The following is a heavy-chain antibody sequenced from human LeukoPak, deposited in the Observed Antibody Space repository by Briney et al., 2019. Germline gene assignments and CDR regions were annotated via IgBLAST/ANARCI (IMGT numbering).Heavy chain of an antibody. V-gene: IGHV4-59*01. J-gene: IGHJ4*02. CDR3: ARKSTIAAEFDY. Sequence: PSETLPLTCTVSGVSISSYYWSWIRQPPGKGLEWIGYIYYSGSTNYNPSLKSRVTISVDTSKNQFSLKLSSVTAADTAVYYCARKSTIAAEFDYWGQGTLVTVSS. D-gene: IGHD6-13*01. CDR2: IYYSGST. CDR1: GVSISSYY.